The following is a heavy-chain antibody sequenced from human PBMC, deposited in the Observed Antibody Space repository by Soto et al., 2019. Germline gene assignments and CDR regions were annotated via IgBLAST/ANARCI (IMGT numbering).Heavy chain of an antibody. J-gene: IGHJ4*02. V-gene: IGHV4-4*02. CDR3: AQTESVLVAAGFDS. Sequence: QVQLQESGPRLAKPSETLALVCSVSGVSIKSDNWWSWVRQSPGGGLEWIGEIYHSGSTTYHPSLNSRVTMSVDKSPNLFSLRLTSVTAAATAIHYCAQTESVLVAAGFDSWGQGILVTVSS. CDR1: GVSIKSDNW. CDR2: IYHSGST. D-gene: IGHD2-15*01.